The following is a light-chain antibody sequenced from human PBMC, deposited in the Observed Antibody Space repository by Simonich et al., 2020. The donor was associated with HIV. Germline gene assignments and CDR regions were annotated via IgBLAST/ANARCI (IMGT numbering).Light chain of an antibody. Sequence: EIVMTQSPVTLSVSPGERATLSCRASQSVSSNLVWYQQKAGQAPRLLLHGASTSATGIPGRFSGSGSGTEFTLTISSMQSEDFAVYYCQQYNKWPTFGGGTKVEIK. CDR1: QSVSSN. CDR2: GAS. CDR3: QQYNKWPT. V-gene: IGKV3-15*01. J-gene: IGKJ4*01.